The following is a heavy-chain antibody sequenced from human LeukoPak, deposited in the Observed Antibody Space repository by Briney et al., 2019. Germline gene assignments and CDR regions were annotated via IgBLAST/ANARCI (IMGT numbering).Heavy chain of an antibody. Sequence: KPGESLKISCKGSGYSFTSYWIGWVRQMPGKGLEWMGIIYPGDSDTRYSPSFQGQVTISADKSIITAYLQWSSLKASDTAMYYCASTSSSWYEHKYYFDYWGQGTLVTVSS. V-gene: IGHV5-51*03. CDR3: ASTSSSWYEHKYYFDY. CDR2: IYPGDSDT. J-gene: IGHJ4*02. CDR1: GYSFTSYW. D-gene: IGHD6-13*01.